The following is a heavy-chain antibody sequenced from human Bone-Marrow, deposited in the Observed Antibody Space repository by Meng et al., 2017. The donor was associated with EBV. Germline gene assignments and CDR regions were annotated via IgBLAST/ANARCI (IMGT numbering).Heavy chain of an antibody. J-gene: IGHJ5*02. D-gene: IGHD3-10*01. CDR1: GYTFTGYY. CDR2: INPNSGGT. V-gene: IGHV1-2*06. CDR3: ARRVTMVRGVITNWFDP. Sequence: QVRRGQSGAEVKKPGASVKVSCKASGYTFTGYYRHWVRQAPGQGLEWMGRINPNSGGTNYAQKFQGRVTMTRDTSISTAYMELSRLRSDDTAVYYCARRVTMVRGVITNWFDPWGQGTLVTVSS.